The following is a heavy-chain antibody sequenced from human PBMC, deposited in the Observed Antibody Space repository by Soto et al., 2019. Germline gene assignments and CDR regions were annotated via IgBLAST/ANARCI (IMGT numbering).Heavy chain of an antibody. CDR3: ARAREPEYSTSIFFHX. V-gene: IGHV3-53*01. D-gene: IGHD6-13*01. Sequence: PGGSLRLSFAVSGLTVSRTQMSWVRQAPGKGLRWVSFIYSAGSTYYANAVKGRFTISRDISENKIFLELNGLTVDDTAVYYCARAREPEYSTSIFFHXWGRGTVVTVSX. CDR1: GLTVSRTQ. CDR2: IYSAGST. J-gene: IGHJ4*01.